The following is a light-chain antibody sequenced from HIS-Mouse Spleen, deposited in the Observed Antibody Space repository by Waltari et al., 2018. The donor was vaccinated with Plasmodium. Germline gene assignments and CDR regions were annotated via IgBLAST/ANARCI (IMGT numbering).Light chain of an antibody. V-gene: IGLV3-10*01. J-gene: IGLJ3*02. CDR3: YSTDSSGNHRV. CDR2: EDS. Sequence: SYELTQPPPVSVSPGQTARITCSGDSLPKKYAYWYQQKSGQAPVLGIYEDSKRPSGIPERFSGSSSGTMATLTISGAQVEDEADYYCYSTDSSGNHRVFGGGTKLTVL. CDR1: SLPKKY.